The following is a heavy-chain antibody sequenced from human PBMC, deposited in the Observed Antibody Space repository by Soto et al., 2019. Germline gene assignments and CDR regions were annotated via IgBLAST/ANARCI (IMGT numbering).Heavy chain of an antibody. CDR2: IKSKVDGGTT. D-gene: IGHD1-1*01. V-gene: IGHV3-15*07. CDR3: TTTGTPFYYYFNMDV. J-gene: IGHJ6*02. Sequence: EMQLVESGGGSVKPGGSLRLSCAASGFNFGHAWINWVRQAPGKGLEWVGRIKSKVDGGTTNYAAPVKGRFTISRDDSKNTLYLQMNSLKIEDTAVYYCTTTGTPFYYYFNMDVWGQGTTVTVSS. CDR1: GFNFGHAW.